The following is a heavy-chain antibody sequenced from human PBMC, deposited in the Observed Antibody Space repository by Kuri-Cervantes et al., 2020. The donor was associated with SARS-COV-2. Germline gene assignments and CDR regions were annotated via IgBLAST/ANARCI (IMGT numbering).Heavy chain of an antibody. J-gene: IGHJ6*02. CDR3: ARLGGDILTGYWKYYYGMDV. CDR1: GYSFTSYW. Sequence: EESLKISCKGSGYSFTSYWISWVRQMPGKGLEWMGRIDPSDSYTNYSPSFQGHVTISADKSISTAYLQWSSLKASDTAKYYCARLGGDILTGYWKYYYGMDVWGQGTTVTVSS. D-gene: IGHD3-9*01. V-gene: IGHV5-10-1*01. CDR2: IDPSDSYT.